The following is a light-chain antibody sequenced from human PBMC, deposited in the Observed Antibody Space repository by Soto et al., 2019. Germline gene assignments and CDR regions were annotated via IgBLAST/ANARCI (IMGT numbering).Light chain of an antibody. CDR3: QQYGGSPQT. Sequence: EIVLTQSPGTLALSPGEGATLSCRASQSVSKYLAWYQQKPGQAPRLLIYGASSRATGIPDSFSGSGSGTDFTLTISRLEHEDFAVYYCQQYGGSPQTFGQGTKVDIK. V-gene: IGKV3-20*01. CDR2: GAS. CDR1: QSVSKY. J-gene: IGKJ1*01.